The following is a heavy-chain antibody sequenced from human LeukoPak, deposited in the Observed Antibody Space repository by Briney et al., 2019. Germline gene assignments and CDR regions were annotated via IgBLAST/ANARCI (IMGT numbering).Heavy chain of an antibody. Sequence: GGSLRLSCAASGFTFSSYAMHWVRQAPGKGLEWVSYISTSSSTIYYADSVKGRFTISRDNTKNSLYLQMNSLRAEDTAVYYCARIPSGYTLGYGYYYYYMDVWGKGATVTVSS. V-gene: IGHV3-48*04. CDR3: ARIPSGYTLGYGYYYYYMDV. CDR2: ISTSSSTI. J-gene: IGHJ6*03. CDR1: GFTFSSYA. D-gene: IGHD5-18*01.